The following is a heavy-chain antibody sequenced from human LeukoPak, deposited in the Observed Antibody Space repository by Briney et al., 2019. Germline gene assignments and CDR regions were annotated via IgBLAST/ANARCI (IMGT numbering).Heavy chain of an antibody. Sequence: ASVKVSCKASGYTFTGYYMHWVRQAPGQGLEWMGWINPNSGGTNYAQKFQGRVTMTRDTSISTAYMELRSLRSDDTAVYYCARERKEYYYDSSGYGAFDIWSQGTMVTVSS. CDR3: ARERKEYYYDSSGYGAFDI. J-gene: IGHJ3*02. CDR2: INPNSGGT. CDR1: GYTFTGYY. V-gene: IGHV1-2*02. D-gene: IGHD3-22*01.